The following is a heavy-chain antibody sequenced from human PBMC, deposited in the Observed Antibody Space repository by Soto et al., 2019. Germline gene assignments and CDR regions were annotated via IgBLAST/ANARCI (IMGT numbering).Heavy chain of an antibody. CDR1: GYSFTSYW. CDR3: ARHGDIVVVPAAMPVAFDI. CDR2: IYPGDSDT. Sequence: PGESLKISCKGSGYSFTSYWIGWVRQMPGKGLEWMGIIYPGDSDTRYSPSFQGQVTISADKSISTAYLQWSSLKASDTAMYYCARHGDIVVVPAAMPVAFDIWGQGTMVTVSS. V-gene: IGHV5-51*01. D-gene: IGHD2-2*01. J-gene: IGHJ3*02.